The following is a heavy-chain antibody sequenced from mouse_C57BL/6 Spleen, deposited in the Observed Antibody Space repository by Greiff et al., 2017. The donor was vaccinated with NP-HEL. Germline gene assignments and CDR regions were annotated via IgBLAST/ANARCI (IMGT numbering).Heavy chain of an antibody. V-gene: IGHV1-82*01. CDR3: AKTTFLHYYAMDY. D-gene: IGHD2-1*01. CDR1: GYAFRSSW. CDR2: IYPGGGAT. J-gene: IGHJ4*01. Sequence: VQLQQSGPELVKPGASVKISCKASGYAFRSSWMNWVQQRPGKGLEWIGRIYPGGGATNYIGKFKGKAPLPADKSYSTAYMPLSILTSEYSAVYVCAKTTFLHYYAMDYWGQGTSVTVSS.